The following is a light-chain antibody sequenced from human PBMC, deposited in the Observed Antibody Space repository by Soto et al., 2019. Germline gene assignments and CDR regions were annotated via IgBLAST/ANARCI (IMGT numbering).Light chain of an antibody. V-gene: IGKV4-1*01. CDR2: WAS. J-gene: IGKJ4*01. CDR3: QQYSSIPLT. Sequence: DIVMTQSPDSLAVSLGERATINCKSSQNVLYSAYNKNYFAWYQQKPGQPPKLLIYWASTRESGVPDRFSGSGSGTDFTLTISSLQAEDVAVYYCQQYSSIPLTFGGGTKVEIK. CDR1: QNVLYSAYNKNY.